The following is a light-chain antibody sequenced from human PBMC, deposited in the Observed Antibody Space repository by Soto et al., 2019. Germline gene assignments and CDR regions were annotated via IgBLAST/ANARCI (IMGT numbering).Light chain of an antibody. Sequence: DIQMTQSPSSLPASVGDRVTITCRASESISRSLNWYQHKPGTAPKLLMYAESSLQTGVPSRFSGSSYGTDFTLTISSLQPEDFTTYYCQQGFATPYTFGRGTRLEIK. V-gene: IGKV1-39*01. CDR1: ESISRS. J-gene: IGKJ2*01. CDR3: QQGFATPYT. CDR2: AES.